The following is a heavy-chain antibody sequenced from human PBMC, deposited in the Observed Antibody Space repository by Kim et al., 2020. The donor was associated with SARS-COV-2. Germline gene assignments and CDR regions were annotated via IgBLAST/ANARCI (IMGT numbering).Heavy chain of an antibody. CDR2: ISNSGGDT. V-gene: IGHV3-23*01. CDR3: AKDWPGIRPDY. Sequence: GGSLRLSCAVSGFTFSSYGMSWVRQAPGKGLEWVSTISNSGGDTYYADSVKGRFSISRDNSKNTMYLQLSSLRVEDTAVYYCAKDWPGIRPDYWGQGTLVTVSS. CDR1: GFTFSSYG. D-gene: IGHD3-3*02. J-gene: IGHJ4*02.